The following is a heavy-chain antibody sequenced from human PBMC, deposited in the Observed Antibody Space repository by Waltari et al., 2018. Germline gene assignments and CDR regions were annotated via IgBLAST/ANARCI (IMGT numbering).Heavy chain of an antibody. CDR1: GFSLSTSGVG. D-gene: IGHD2-15*01. J-gene: IGHJ4*02. CDR3: AHSKGASLGHY. Sequence: QITLKESGPTLVKPTQTLTLTCTFSGFSLSTSGVGVGWIRQPPGKALEWLARIYWDDDKRYSPDLKSRLTITKDTSKNQVVLTMTNMDPVDTATYYCAHSKGASLGHYWGQGTLVTVSS. CDR2: IYWDDDK. V-gene: IGHV2-5*02.